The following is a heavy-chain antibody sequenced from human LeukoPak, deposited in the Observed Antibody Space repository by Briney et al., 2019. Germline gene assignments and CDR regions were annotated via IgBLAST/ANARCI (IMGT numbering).Heavy chain of an antibody. D-gene: IGHD6-13*01. Sequence: GASVKVSCKASGYTFTSYYMHWVRQAPGQGLEWMGIINPSGGSTSYAQKFQGRVTITADKSTSTAYMELSSLRSEDTAVYYCARTAYSSSWGLYYFDYWGQGTLVTVSS. CDR1: GYTFTSYY. V-gene: IGHV1-46*01. CDR2: INPSGGST. CDR3: ARTAYSSSWGLYYFDY. J-gene: IGHJ4*02.